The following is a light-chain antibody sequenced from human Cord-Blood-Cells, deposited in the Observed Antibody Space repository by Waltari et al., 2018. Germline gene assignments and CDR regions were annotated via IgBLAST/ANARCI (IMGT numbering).Light chain of an antibody. CDR2: DAS. CDR1: QSVSSY. Sequence: EIVLTQSPATLSVSPGDRATLSCRDSQSVSSYLAWYQQKPGQAPRLLIYDASNRATGIPARFSGSGSGTDFTLTISSLEPEDFAVYYCQQRSNWPPMYTFGQGTKLEIK. CDR3: QQRSNWPPMYT. J-gene: IGKJ2*01. V-gene: IGKV3-11*01.